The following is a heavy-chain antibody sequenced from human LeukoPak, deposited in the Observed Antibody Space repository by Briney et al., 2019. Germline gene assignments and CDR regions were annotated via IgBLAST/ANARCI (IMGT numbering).Heavy chain of an antibody. D-gene: IGHD3-10*01. CDR2: IGGSGGST. CDR3: AKGRDTSNWFGFDY. CDR1: GFTFSSYA. Sequence: GGSLRLSCAASGFTFSSYAMTWVRQAPGKGLEWVSVIGGSGGSTYYADSVKGRLTISRDNSKNTLSLQMNSLRAEDTAVYYCAKGRDTSNWFGFDYWGQGTLVTVSS. J-gene: IGHJ4*02. V-gene: IGHV3-23*01.